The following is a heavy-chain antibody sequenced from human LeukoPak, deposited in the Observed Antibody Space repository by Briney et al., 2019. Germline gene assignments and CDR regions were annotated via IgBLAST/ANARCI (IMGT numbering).Heavy chain of an antibody. V-gene: IGHV4-59*08. J-gene: IGHJ6*03. D-gene: IGHD2-21*01. CDR1: GDSMTNYY. Sequence: SESLSLTCSVSGDSMTNYYRAWIRQPPGQGLEWIGFIYYAGSTTNYSPSLQSRVTMSADTSKNQFSLKLTSVTAADTATYYCARRRQTCQPLCYYYLDVWGKGTTVTVSS. CDR2: IYYAGST. CDR3: ARRRQTCQPLCYYYLDV.